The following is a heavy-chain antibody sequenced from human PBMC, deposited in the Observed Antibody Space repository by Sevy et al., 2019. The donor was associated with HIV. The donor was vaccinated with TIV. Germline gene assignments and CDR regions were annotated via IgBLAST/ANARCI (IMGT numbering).Heavy chain of an antibody. D-gene: IGHD3-10*01. Sequence: GGSLRLSCAASGFTFSDYYMSWIRQAPGKGLEWVSYISSSGSTIYYADSVKGRFTISRDNAKNSLYLQMNSLRAEDTAVYYCARRRIEITNGHDAFDIWGLGTMVTVSS. CDR3: ARRRIEITNGHDAFDI. CDR1: GFTFSDYY. CDR2: ISSSGSTI. V-gene: IGHV3-11*01. J-gene: IGHJ3*02.